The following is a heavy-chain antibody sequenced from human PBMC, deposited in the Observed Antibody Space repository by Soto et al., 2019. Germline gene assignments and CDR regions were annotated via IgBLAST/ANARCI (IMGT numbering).Heavy chain of an antibody. V-gene: IGHV3-64D*06. CDR2: ISTNGGST. CDR3: VKGEYYYDSSGYYPFDY. D-gene: IGHD3-22*01. J-gene: IGHJ4*02. CDR1: GFTFSFYA. Sequence: PGGSLRLSFSSSGFTFSFYAMHWVRQAPGKGLEYVSSISTNGGSTHYADSVKGRFTISRDNSKNTQYLQMSSLRADDTAVYYCVKGEYYYDSSGYYPFDYWGQGT.